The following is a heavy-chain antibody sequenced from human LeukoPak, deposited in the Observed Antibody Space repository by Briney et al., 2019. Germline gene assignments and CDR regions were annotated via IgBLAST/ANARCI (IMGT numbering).Heavy chain of an antibody. J-gene: IGHJ6*04. V-gene: IGHV4-38-2*01. Sequence: PSETLTLTCAVSGYSISSGYNWGWLRQPPRKGLEWSGSIYHSGSTYYNPSLKGRVTISVDTSKNQFSLKLSSVSAADTAVYYCARLGWGSGWYAGMDVWGKGTTVTVSS. D-gene: IGHD6-19*01. CDR2: IYHSGST. CDR1: GYSISSGYN. CDR3: ARLGWGSGWYAGMDV.